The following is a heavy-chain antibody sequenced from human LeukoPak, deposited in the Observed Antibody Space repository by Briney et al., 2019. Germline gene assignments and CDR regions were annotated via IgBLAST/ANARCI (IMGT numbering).Heavy chain of an antibody. J-gene: IGHJ4*02. D-gene: IGHD3-22*01. Sequence: GESLKISCKGSGFTFTSYWVGWVRQMPGKGLEWMGTIYPNNSDSRYNPSFRGQVTISVDRSITTAYLLRKSLKASDTAIYYCALSNEAFDSAGYFDYWGQGTLVTVSS. CDR3: ALSNEAFDSAGYFDY. CDR2: IYPNNSDS. CDR1: GFTFTSYW. V-gene: IGHV5-51*01.